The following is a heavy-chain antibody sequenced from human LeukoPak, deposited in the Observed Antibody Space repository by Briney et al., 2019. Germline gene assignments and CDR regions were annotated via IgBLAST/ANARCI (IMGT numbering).Heavy chain of an antibody. V-gene: IGHV3-53*01. Sequence: GGSLRLSCAASGFTFSSYAMSWVRQAPGKGLEWVSVIYSGGSTYYADSVKGRFTISRDNSKNTLYLQMNSLRAEDTAVYYCARASEDYAVLRYFDWAVAGGMDVWGQGTTVTVSS. CDR2: IYSGGST. J-gene: IGHJ6*02. D-gene: IGHD3-9*01. CDR3: ARASEDYAVLRYFDWAVAGGMDV. CDR1: GFTFSSYA.